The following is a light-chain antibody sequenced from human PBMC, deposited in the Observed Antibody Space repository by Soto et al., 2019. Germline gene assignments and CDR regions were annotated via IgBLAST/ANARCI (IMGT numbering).Light chain of an antibody. CDR2: EVN. J-gene: IGLJ1*01. Sequence: HSVLNQPRAATGSPGQPVAISYTRTSSDGGGYNYVSWYQQHPGKAPKLMIYEVNKRPSGVPDRFSGSKSGNTASLTVSGLQAEDEADYYCSSYAGSSNVFGTGTKGTV. CDR3: SSYAGSSNV. V-gene: IGLV2-8*01. CDR1: SSDGGGYNY.